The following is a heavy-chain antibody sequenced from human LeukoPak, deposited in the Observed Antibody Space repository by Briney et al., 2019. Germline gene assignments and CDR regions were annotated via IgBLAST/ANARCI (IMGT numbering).Heavy chain of an antibody. CDR2: ISGSGGST. CDR3: AKDVNLDTAMVTLAY. CDR1: GFTFSSYA. J-gene: IGHJ4*02. V-gene: IGHV3-23*01. D-gene: IGHD5-18*01. Sequence: GGSLRLSCAASGFTFSSYAMSWVRQAPGKGLEWVSAISGSGGSTYYADSVKGRFTISRDNSKNTLYLQMNSLRAEDTALYYCAKDVNLDTAMVTLAYWGQGTLVTVSS.